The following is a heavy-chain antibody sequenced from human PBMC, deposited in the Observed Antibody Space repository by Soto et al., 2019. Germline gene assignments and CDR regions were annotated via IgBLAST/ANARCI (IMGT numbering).Heavy chain of an antibody. CDR2: VSSDGSST. CDR1: GFTFSSYW. V-gene: IGHV3-74*01. Sequence: EVQLVESGGGLVQPGESLRLSCAASGFTFSSYWMHWIRQAPGKGLVWVSRVSSDGSSTVYANSVKGRLTISRDNAKTPLYLQMNSLSDEDTAVYYCARGLPNFSSFDSWGQGTLVTVSS. D-gene: IGHD5-12*01. J-gene: IGHJ4*02. CDR3: ARGLPNFSSFDS.